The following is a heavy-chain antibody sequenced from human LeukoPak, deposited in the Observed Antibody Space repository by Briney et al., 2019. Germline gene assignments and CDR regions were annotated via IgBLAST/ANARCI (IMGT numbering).Heavy chain of an antibody. D-gene: IGHD3-10*01. CDR3: AKEPPLLWFGELSGY. Sequence: ASVKVSCKVSGYTLTELSMHWVRQAPGKGLEWMGGFDPEDGETIYAQKFQGRVTMTEDTSTDTAYMELSSLRAEDTAVYYCAKEPPLLWFGELSGYWGQGTLVTVSS. CDR2: FDPEDGET. CDR1: GYTLTELS. V-gene: IGHV1-24*01. J-gene: IGHJ4*02.